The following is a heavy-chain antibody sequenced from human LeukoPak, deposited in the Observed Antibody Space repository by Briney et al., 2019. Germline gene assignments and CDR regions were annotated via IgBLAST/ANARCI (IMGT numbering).Heavy chain of an antibody. D-gene: IGHD4-17*01. J-gene: IGHJ4*02. CDR1: GFTFSSYW. CDR3: ARGDGDWSYYFDY. CDR2: IKQDRSEK. V-gene: IGHV3-7*03. Sequence: PGGSLRLSCAASGFTFSSYWMSWVRQAPGKGLEWVANIKQDRSEKYYVDSVRGRFTISRDNAENSLYLQMNSLRAEDTAVYYCARGDGDWSYYFDYWGQGTLVTVSS.